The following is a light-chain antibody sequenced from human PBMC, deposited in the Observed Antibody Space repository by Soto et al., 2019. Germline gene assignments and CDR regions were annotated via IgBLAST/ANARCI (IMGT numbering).Light chain of an antibody. J-gene: IGKJ5*01. CDR2: AAS. CDR3: QQSYSMSPIT. CDR1: QTISTY. V-gene: IGKV1-39*01. Sequence: DIELIQSPSSLSASVGDRVTITCRASQTISTYLNWYQQKSGKAPKLLIYAASSLQSGVPSRFSGSGSGTDFTRTITSLQPEEFATYCCQQSYSMSPITFGQGTRLEIK.